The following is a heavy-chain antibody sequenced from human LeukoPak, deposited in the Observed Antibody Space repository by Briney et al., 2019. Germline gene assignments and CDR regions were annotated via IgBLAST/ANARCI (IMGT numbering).Heavy chain of an antibody. V-gene: IGHV3-30*04. Sequence: GGSLRLSCAASGFTFSSYAMHWVRQAPGKGLEWVAVISYDGSNKYYADSVKGRFTISRDNSKNTLYLQMNSLRAEDTAVYYCARGIVVVVAANDLIDYWGQGTLVTVSP. CDR2: ISYDGSNK. CDR1: GFTFSSYA. CDR3: ARGIVVVVAANDLIDY. D-gene: IGHD2-15*01. J-gene: IGHJ4*02.